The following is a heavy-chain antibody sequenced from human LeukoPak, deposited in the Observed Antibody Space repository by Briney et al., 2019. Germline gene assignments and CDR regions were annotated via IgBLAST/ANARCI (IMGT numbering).Heavy chain of an antibody. CDR1: GGSISSGSYY. J-gene: IGHJ4*02. CDR2: IYYSGST. D-gene: IGHD3-22*01. V-gene: IGHV4-61*10. CDR3: HMTGRYYDSSGYTTNDY. Sequence: SETLSLTCTVSGGSISSGSYYWSWIRQPAGKGLEWIGYIYYSGSTNYNPSLKSRVTISVDTSKNQFSLKLSSVTAADTAVYYCHMTGRYYDSSGYTTNDYWGQGTLVTVSS.